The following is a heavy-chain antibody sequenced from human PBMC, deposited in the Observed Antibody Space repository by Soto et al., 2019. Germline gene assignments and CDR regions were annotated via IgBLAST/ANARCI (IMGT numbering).Heavy chain of an antibody. CDR2: ISGSAGST. D-gene: IGHD3-9*01. Sequence: GGSLRLSCAASGFTFSNYAMTWVRQAPGKGLEWVSTISGSAGSTYYADSVKGRFTISRDNSKNTLYLQMNSLRAEDTAVYYCAKGERYFDWLLYIWGQGTMVTVSS. V-gene: IGHV3-23*01. CDR3: AKGERYFDWLLYI. J-gene: IGHJ3*02. CDR1: GFTFSNYA.